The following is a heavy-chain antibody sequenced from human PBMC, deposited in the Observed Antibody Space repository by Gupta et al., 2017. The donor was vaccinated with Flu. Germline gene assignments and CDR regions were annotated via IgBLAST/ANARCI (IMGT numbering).Heavy chain of an antibody. D-gene: IGHD3-16*01. J-gene: IGHJ5*02. CDR2: IYYSGSA. V-gene: IGHV4-39*01. Sequence: DWNRQPTGKGLEWMGSIYYSGSAYYNPSLKSRVTISVDRARDQFSLKVNSVTAADTATDYCARHVWGVPIDRWGQGSLVIVSS. CDR3: ARHVWGVPIDR.